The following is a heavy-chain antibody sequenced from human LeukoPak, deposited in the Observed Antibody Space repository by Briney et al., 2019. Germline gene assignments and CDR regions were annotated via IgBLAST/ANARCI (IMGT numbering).Heavy chain of an antibody. V-gene: IGHV3-33*01. J-gene: IGHJ3*02. CDR1: GFSFSSYL. D-gene: IGHD2-15*01. CDR2: IGFDVSKI. CDR3: ARERLENCNDGSCPDALDI. Sequence: GGSLRLSCAASGFSFSSYLMHWVRQAPGKGLEWVALIGFDVSKIYYADSVKGRFTISRDNSKNTLYLEMNSLRDEDTAVYFCARERLENCNDGSCPDALDIWGQGTMVTISS.